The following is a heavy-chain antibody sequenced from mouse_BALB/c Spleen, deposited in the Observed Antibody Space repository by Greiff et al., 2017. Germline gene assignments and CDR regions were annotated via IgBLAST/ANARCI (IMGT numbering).Heavy chain of an antibody. CDR3: TRGDYYGNYVPFAY. J-gene: IGHJ3*01. D-gene: IGHD2-1*01. CDR2: IYPSDSYT. CDR1: GYTFTSYW. Sequence: VQLQQPGAELVRPGASVKLSCKASGYTFTSYWINWVKQRPGQGLEWIGNIYPSDSYTNYNQKFKDKATLTVDKSSSTAYMQLSSPTSEDSAVYYCTRGDYYGNYVPFAYWGQGTLVTVSA. V-gene: IGHV1-69*02.